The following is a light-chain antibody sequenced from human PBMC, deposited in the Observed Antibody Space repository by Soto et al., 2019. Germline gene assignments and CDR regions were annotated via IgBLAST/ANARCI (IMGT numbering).Light chain of an antibody. J-gene: IGKJ5*01. CDR1: QSISSY. CDR2: AAS. Sequence: IKMIRSPYSKPPSAGSRVTITCQESQSISSYLNWYQQKPGQQPKLLSYAASSLQSGVPSRLSGSGSGTDFTPTISSLQPEDFATYYCQQSYSTPRIPFGQGTPPE. CDR3: QQSYSTPRIP. V-gene: IGKV1-39*01.